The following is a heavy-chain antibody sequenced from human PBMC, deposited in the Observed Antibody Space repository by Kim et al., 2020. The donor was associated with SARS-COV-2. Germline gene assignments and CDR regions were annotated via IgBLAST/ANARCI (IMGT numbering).Heavy chain of an antibody. CDR2: T. J-gene: IGHJ4*02. V-gene: IGHV4-39*01. Sequence: TSYNPTLESRVTISVDTSKNQFSLKLSSVTAADTAVYYCARRDSSGVGYWGQGTLVTVSS. CDR3: ARRDSSGVGY. D-gene: IGHD6-19*01.